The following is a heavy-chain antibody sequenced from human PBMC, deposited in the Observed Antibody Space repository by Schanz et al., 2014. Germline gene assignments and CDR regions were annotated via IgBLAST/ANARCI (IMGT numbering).Heavy chain of an antibody. CDR3: ARTASHDVWRGYIPHYAFDL. CDR1: GYTFTDYY. CDR2: INPNSGGT. V-gene: IGHV1-2*06. J-gene: IGHJ3*01. D-gene: IGHD3-3*01. Sequence: QVLLVQSGAEVKKPGASVKISCKASGYTFTDYYMYWVRQAPGQGLEWMGRINPNSGGTNYAQKSQGRVTMTSETSITTVYMKVNSLTSDDTAVFYCARTASHDVWRGYIPHYAFDLWGQGTVVIVSS.